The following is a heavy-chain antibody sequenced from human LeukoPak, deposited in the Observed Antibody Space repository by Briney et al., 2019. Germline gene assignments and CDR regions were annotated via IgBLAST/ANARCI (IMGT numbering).Heavy chain of an antibody. CDR3: ARGLSSSDAFDI. CDR2: IYYSGST. D-gene: IGHD6-6*01. J-gene: IGHJ3*02. V-gene: IGHV4-59*11. CDR1: GGSISSHY. Sequence: SETLSLTCTVSGGSISSHYWSWIRQPPGKGLEWIGYIYYSGSTNYNPSLKRRVTISVDTSQNQFSLNLSSVTAADTAVHYCARGLSSSDAFDIWGQGTMVTVSS.